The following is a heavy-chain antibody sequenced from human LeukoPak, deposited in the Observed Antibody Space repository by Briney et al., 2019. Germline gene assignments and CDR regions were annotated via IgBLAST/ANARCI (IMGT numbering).Heavy chain of an antibody. CDR1: GGTFTSYA. D-gene: IGHD2-2*01. V-gene: IGHV1-69*01. J-gene: IGHJ6*04. CDR2: IIPIFGTA. CDR3: ARALIVVVPAAPLEYYYYGMDV. Sequence: ASVKVSCKASGGTFTSYAISWVRQAPGQGLEWMGWIIPIFGTANYAQKFQGRVTITADESTSTAYMELSSLRSEDTAVYYCARALIVVVPAAPLEYYYYGMDVWGKGTAVTVSS.